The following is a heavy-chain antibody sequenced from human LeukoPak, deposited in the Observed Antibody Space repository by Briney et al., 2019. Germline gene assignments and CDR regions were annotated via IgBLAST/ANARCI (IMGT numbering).Heavy chain of an antibody. D-gene: IGHD2-15*01. Sequence: SETLSLTCAVYGGSFSSYYWSWIRQPAGKGLEWVGRIYISGSANYNPPLKSRVTISVDTSKNQFSLKLSSVTAADTAVYYCASLYCSGGSCYSRYFQHWGQGTLVTVSS. J-gene: IGHJ1*01. V-gene: IGHV4-59*10. CDR2: IYISGSA. CDR3: ASLYCSGGSCYSRYFQH. CDR1: GGSFSSYY.